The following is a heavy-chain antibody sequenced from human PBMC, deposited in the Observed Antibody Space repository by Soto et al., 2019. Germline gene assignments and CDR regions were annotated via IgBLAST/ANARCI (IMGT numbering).Heavy chain of an antibody. CDR1: GFTFSSYG. CDR2: ISYDGSNK. CDR3: GKGPQSSRIVVVVAATRKPPGFGMDV. D-gene: IGHD2-15*01. V-gene: IGHV3-30*18. J-gene: IGHJ6*02. Sequence: GGSLRLSCAASGFTFSSYGMHWVRQAPGKGLEWVAVISYDGSNKYYADSVKGRFTISRDNSKNTLYLQMNSLRAEDTAVYYCGKGPQSSRIVVVVAATRKPPGFGMDVWGLGPMDPVSS.